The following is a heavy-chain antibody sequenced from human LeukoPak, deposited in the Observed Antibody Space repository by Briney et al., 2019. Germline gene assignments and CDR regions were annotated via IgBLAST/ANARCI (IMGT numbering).Heavy chain of an antibody. CDR3: ASLAMDLNYDILTGYPALFDY. CDR2: NK. Sequence: NKYYADSVNGRFTISRDNSKNTLYLQMNSLRAEDTAVYYCASLAMDLNYDILTGYPALFDYWGQGTLVTVSS. V-gene: IGHV3-30-3*01. D-gene: IGHD3-9*01. J-gene: IGHJ4*02.